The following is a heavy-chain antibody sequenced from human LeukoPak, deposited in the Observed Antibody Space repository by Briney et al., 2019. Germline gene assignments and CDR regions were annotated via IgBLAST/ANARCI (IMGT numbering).Heavy chain of an antibody. V-gene: IGHV1-69*04. CDR1: GGTFSSHA. Sequence: SVKVSCKASGGTFSSHAISWVRQAPGQGLEWMGRIVPILGIANYARQFQGRVTITADESTTTAYMEVSSLRSGDTAVYYCARVKAARWEILDSWGQGTLVTVSS. CDR3: ARVKAARWEILDS. J-gene: IGHJ4*02. D-gene: IGHD6-6*01. CDR2: IVPILGIA.